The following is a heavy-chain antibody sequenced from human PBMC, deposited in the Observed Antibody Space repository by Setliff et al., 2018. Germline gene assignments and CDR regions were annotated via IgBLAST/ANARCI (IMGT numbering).Heavy chain of an antibody. Sequence: GESLKISCKGSGYTFTSYWIGWVRQMPGKGLEWLGIIYSSDSHTRYSPSFQGQVTISADKSISTAYLQWSSLKASDTAMYYCARDTNYEGAYDSWGQGTLVTVSS. V-gene: IGHV5-51*01. D-gene: IGHD3-3*01. CDR2: IYSSDSHT. CDR3: ARDTNYEGAYDS. CDR1: GYTFTSYW. J-gene: IGHJ4*02.